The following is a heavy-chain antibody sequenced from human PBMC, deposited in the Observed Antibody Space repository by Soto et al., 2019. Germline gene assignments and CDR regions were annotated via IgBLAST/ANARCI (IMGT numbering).Heavy chain of an antibody. J-gene: IGHJ6*02. CDR1: WFTFSSNY. Sequence: WGSLLLSCTASWFTFSSNYMSFFRHAPGNGLEWVSVIYSGGSTYYADSVKGRFTISRDNSKNTLYLQMNGLRAEDTAVYYCARDKEGYNYYYGMDVRGQGTTVTVSS. V-gene: IGHV3-53*01. CDR2: IYSGGST. CDR3: ARDKEGYNYYYGMDV.